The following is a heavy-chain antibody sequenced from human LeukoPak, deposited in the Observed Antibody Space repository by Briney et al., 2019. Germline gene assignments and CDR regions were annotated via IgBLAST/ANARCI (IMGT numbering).Heavy chain of an antibody. CDR2: IDPGANTK. CDR1: GFSFSASW. Sequence: GGSLSLSCAASGFSFSASWMTWVRQAPGRGLEWLGNIDPGANTKNYLDSVKGRFTISRDNTRNSLYLQTNSLRADDTAIYYCATDPAYGALDYWGQGTLVTVSS. V-gene: IGHV3-7*01. D-gene: IGHD4-17*01. J-gene: IGHJ4*02. CDR3: ATDPAYGALDY.